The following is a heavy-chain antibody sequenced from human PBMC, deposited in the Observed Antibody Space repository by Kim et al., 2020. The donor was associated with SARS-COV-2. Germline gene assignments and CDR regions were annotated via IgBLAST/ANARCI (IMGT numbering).Heavy chain of an antibody. CDR3: ARLWDRRDADY. J-gene: IGHJ4*02. CDR2: IYYSGST. CDR1: GGSISSSTYY. V-gene: IGHV4-39*01. Sequence: SETLSITCSVSGGSISSSTYYWGWIRQPPGKGLEWIGSIYYSGSTYYNPSLKSRVTISVDTSKNQFSLKLSSVTAADTAVYYCARLWDRRDADYWGQGTL. D-gene: IGHD1-26*01.